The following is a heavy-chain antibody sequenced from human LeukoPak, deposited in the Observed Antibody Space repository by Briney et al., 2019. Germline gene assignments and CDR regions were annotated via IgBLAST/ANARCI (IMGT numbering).Heavy chain of an antibody. CDR1: GFSFDDNA. CDR2: ISGDGATT. Sequence: GGSLRLSCAASGFSFDDNAMYWVRQAPGKGLEWVSLISGDGATTYYADSVKGRFNISRDNSKSSLYLQMNRLRREDTVLYYCGKDNQRGGFQHWGQGTLVTVSS. D-gene: IGHD3-16*01. CDR3: GKDNQRGGFQH. J-gene: IGHJ1*01. V-gene: IGHV3-43*02.